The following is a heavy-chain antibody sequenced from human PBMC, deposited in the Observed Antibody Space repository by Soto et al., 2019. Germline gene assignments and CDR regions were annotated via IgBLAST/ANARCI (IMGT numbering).Heavy chain of an antibody. CDR3: ARDIVVVPAYFYYGMDV. J-gene: IGHJ6*02. V-gene: IGHV4-59*01. D-gene: IGHD2-2*01. CDR1: GGSISSYY. Sequence: QVQLQESGPGLVKPSETLSLTCTVSGGSISSYYWSWIRQPPGKGLEWIGYIYDSGSTNYNPSLKRRGTISLDTSKNQFSLKLSSVTAADTAVYYCARDIVVVPAYFYYGMDVWGQGTTVTVSS. CDR2: IYDSGST.